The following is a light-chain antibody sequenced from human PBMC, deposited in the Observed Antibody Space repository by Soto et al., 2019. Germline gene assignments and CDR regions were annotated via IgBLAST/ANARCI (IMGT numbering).Light chain of an antibody. CDR1: SSDVGANNY. V-gene: IGLV2-14*01. CDR3: SSYINSITFVV. J-gene: IGLJ2*01. Sequence: QSALTQPASVSGSPGQPITISCTGTSSDVGANNYVSWYQHHPGKAPTLLIYEVSNRPSGVSSRFSGSKSVNTASLTISGLQAEDEADYYCSSYINSITFVVFGGGTKVT. CDR2: EVS.